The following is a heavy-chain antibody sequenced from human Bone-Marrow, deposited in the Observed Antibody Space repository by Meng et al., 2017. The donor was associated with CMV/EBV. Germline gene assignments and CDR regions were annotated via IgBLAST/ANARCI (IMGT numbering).Heavy chain of an antibody. J-gene: IGHJ3*02. V-gene: IGHV1-2*02. CDR3: ARDWGEGIAAVSDAFDI. Sequence: ASVKVSCKASGYTFTGYYIHWVRQAPGQGLEWMGWINPDTGDTNCTQNFQGRVTMTRDTSISTAYMELSSLRSEDTAVYYCARDWGEGIAAVSDAFDIWGHGTMVTVS. D-gene: IGHD6-13*01. CDR2: INPDTGDT. CDR1: GYTFTGYY.